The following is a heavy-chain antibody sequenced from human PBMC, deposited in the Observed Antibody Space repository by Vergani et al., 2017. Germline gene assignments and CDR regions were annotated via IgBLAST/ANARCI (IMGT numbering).Heavy chain of an antibody. J-gene: IGHJ6*03. Sequence: QVQLVQSGAEVKKPGSSVKVSCKASGGTFSSYAISWVRQAPGQGLEWMGGIIPIFGTANYAQKFQGRVTITADESTSPAYMELGSLRSEDTAVYYCAGAVEKSSSSAYYYYYYMDVWGKGTTVTVSS. CDR1: GGTFSSYA. CDR2: IIPIFGTA. V-gene: IGHV1-69*01. CDR3: AGAVEKSSSSAYYYYYYMDV. D-gene: IGHD6-6*01.